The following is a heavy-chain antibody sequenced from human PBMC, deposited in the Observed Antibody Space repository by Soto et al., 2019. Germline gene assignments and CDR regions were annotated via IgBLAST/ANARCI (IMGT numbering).Heavy chain of an antibody. D-gene: IGHD3-10*01. CDR3: AARRGGGGY. CDR2: IYSGGYT. Sequence: EVQLVESGGGLIQPGGSLRLSCAVSGFTVSNNYMSWVRQAPGKGLEGVSVIYSGGYTAYGDSVKGRFTISRDNSKNTLYPQKKRLRHGGTPVFYGAARRGGGGYGGQGTLVTVSS. J-gene: IGHJ4*02. V-gene: IGHV3-53*01. CDR1: GFTVSNNY.